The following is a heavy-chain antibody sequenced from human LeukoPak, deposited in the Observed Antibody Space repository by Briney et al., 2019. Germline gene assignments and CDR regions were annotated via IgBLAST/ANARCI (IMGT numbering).Heavy chain of an antibody. CDR1: GGPINSGTYY. V-gene: IGHV4-39*07. CDR3: ARGQGPMGIDAFDI. CDR2: INHSGST. D-gene: IGHD7-27*01. Sequence: SETLSLTCTVSGGPINSGTYYWSWIRQPPGKGLEWIGEINHSGSTNYNPSLKSRVTISVDTSKNQFSLKLSSVTAADTAVYYCARGQGPMGIDAFDIWGQGTMVTVSS. J-gene: IGHJ3*02.